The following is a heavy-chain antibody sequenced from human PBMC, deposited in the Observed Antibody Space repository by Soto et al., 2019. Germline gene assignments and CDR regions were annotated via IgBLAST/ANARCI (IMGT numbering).Heavy chain of an antibody. V-gene: IGHV4-39*01. J-gene: IGHJ5*02. D-gene: IGHD6-13*01. CDR3: ARGSSYQTRVPVQSRGWFDP. CDR1: GGSISSSNHY. Sequence: PSETLSLSCTVSGGSISSSNHYWGWIRQPPGKGLEWIGSFYYSGSTYYNPSLKSRVTISVDTSKNQFSLKLTSVTAADTAVYYCARGSSYQTRVPVQSRGWFDPWGQGTLVTVSS. CDR2: FYYSGST.